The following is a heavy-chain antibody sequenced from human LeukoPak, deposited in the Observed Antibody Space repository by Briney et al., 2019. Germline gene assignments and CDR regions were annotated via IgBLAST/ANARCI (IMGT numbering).Heavy chain of an antibody. D-gene: IGHD3-10*01. CDR1: GFTVINYA. CDR3: TTYGSGSYYNSYYFDY. J-gene: IGHJ4*02. CDR2: IRESSGDT. V-gene: IGHV3-23*01. Sequence: GGSLRLSCAASGFTVINYAMNWVRQAPGKGLEWASTIRESSGDTYYEDSVKGRFTIYRDISKNTVYLQMNSLRVEDTAVYYCTTYGSGSYYNSYYFDYWGQGTLVTVSS.